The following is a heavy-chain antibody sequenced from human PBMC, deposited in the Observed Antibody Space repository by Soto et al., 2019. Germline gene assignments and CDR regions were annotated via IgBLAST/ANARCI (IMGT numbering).Heavy chain of an antibody. J-gene: IGHJ4*02. CDR3: ARDSNGIAAAGTLDY. CDR1: GYTFTSYG. D-gene: IGHD6-13*01. V-gene: IGHV1-18*01. CDR2: ISAYNGNT. Sequence: ASVKVSCKASGYTFTSYGISWVRQAPGQGLEWMGWISAYNGNTNYAQKLQGRVTMTTDTSTSTAYMELRSLRSDDTAVYYCARDSNGIAAAGTLDYWGQGTLVTVSS.